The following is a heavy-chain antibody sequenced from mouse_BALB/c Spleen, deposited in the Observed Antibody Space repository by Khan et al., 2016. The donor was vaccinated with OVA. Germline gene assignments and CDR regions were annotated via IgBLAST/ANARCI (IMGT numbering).Heavy chain of an antibody. V-gene: IGHV1S132*01. J-gene: IGHJ3*01. Sequence: QVQLQQSGAELVKPGASVQLSCKTSGYTFTNYWIQWVKQRPGQGLGWIGQIFPGTGTTYSNENFKAKATLTVDTSSSTAYMQLSSLTSEDSAVYFCARRYFGNYEFAYWGQGTLVTVSA. CDR2: IFPGTGTT. CDR3: ARRYFGNYEFAY. D-gene: IGHD2-1*01. CDR1: GYTFTNYW.